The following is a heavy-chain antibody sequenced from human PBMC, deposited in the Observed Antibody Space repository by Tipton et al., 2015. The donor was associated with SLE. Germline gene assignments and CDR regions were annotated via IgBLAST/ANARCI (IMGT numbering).Heavy chain of an antibody. V-gene: IGHV1-2*06. CDR2: INPNSGGT. Sequence: QVQLVQSGAEVKKPGASVKVSCKASGYTFTGYYMHWVRQAPGQGLEWMGRINPNSGGTNYAQKFQGRVTMTRDTSISTAYMELTRLRSDDTAVYYCARSDYDAALNWFDPWGQGTLVTVSS. D-gene: IGHD4-17*01. CDR1: GYTFTGYY. CDR3: ARSDYDAALNWFDP. J-gene: IGHJ5*02.